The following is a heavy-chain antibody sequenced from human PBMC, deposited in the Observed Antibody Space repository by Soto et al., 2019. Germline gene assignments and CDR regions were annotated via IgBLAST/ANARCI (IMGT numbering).Heavy chain of an antibody. CDR2: IYYSGST. J-gene: IGHJ4*02. D-gene: IGHD3-16*02. CDR1: GGSISSGGYY. CDR3: ARKRGNRGLSADYFDY. Sequence: QVQLQESGPGLVKPSQTLSLTCTVSGGSISSGGYYWSWIRQHPGKGLEWIGYIYYSGSTYYNPSLKRRVTISVDTSKNQFSMKLSSVTAADTAVYYCARKRGNRGLSADYFDYWGQGTLVTVSS. V-gene: IGHV4-31*03.